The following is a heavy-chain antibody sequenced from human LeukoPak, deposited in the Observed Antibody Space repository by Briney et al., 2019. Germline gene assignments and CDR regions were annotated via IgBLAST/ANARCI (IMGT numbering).Heavy chain of an antibody. CDR2: IKTTGDAT. CDR3: AKWLFISAPE. J-gene: IGHJ1*01. CDR1: GFTFSSYA. D-gene: IGHD3-16*02. Sequence: GGSLRLSCAASGFTFSSYAMTWVRQAPGKGLEWVSGIKTTGDATYYADSVEGRFTISRDNSRNTLYLQMNNLRAEDTAVYYCAKWLFISAPEWGQGTLVTLSS. V-gene: IGHV3-23*01.